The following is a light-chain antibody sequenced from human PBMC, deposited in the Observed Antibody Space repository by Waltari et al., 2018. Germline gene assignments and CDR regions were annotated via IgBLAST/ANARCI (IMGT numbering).Light chain of an antibody. Sequence: QSALTQPASVSGSPGQSITISCTGPSSDVGSYNFVSWYQQHPDKAPKLIIYKVSERPSGVSNRFSGSKSDNTASLTISGLQAEDEAHYYCCSYTDGNTLVFGGGTKLTVL. CDR2: KVS. J-gene: IGLJ2*01. CDR3: CSYTDGNTLV. CDR1: SSDVGSYNF. V-gene: IGLV2-23*02.